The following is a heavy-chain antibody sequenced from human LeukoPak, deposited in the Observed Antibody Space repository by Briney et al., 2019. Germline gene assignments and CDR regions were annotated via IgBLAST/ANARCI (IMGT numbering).Heavy chain of an antibody. J-gene: IGHJ4*02. CDR2: ISSSSSYI. CDR1: GFTFSSYS. D-gene: IGHD6-19*01. Sequence: GGSLRLSCAASGFTFSSYSMNWVRQAPGKGLEWVSSISSSSSYIYYADSVKGRFTISRDSAKNSLYLQMNSLRAEDTAVYYCARAVAGTWNDYWGQGTLVTVSS. CDR3: ARAVAGTWNDY. V-gene: IGHV3-21*01.